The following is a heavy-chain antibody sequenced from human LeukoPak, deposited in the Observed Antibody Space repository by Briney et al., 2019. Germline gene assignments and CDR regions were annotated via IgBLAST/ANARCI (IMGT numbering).Heavy chain of an antibody. J-gene: IGHJ4*02. Sequence: PSETLSVTCSVSGGSISSSSYHWGWIRQSPGKGLEWIGSMECRGTTYENSSLKSPLNLSIDTSNNHFSLKLTSVTAADTAVYFCAREYSRSVVAGSRPDLWGQGLLVTVSS. D-gene: IGHD2-21*01. CDR3: AREYSRSVVAGSRPDL. CDR2: MECRGTT. CDR1: GGSISSSSYH. V-gene: IGHV4-39*02.